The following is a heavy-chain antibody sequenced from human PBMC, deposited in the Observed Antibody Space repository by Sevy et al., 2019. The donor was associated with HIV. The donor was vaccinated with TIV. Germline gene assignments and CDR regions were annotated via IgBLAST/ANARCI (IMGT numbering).Heavy chain of an antibody. J-gene: IGHJ4*02. CDR1: GFTFISYA. CDR3: AKRSGYYDSSGYLGQYFDS. D-gene: IGHD3-22*01. Sequence: GGSLRLSCAASGFTFISYAMSWDRQAPGKGLEWVSAISGSGDSTCYAYSVKGRFTISRDNSKNTRYLQMNSLRTEDRAVYYCAKRSGYYDSSGYLGQYFDSWGQGTLVTVSS. V-gene: IGHV3-23*01. CDR2: ISGSGDST.